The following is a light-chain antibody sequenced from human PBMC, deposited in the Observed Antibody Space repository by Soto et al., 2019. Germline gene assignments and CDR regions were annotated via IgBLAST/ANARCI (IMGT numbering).Light chain of an antibody. Sequence: EIVLTQSPGTLSLSPEERATLSCRASQSVSSSYLAWYQQKPGQAPRLLIYGASSRATGIPDRFSGSVSGTDSTLTISRLEPEDFAVYYCQQYGSSPPWTFGQGTKVEIK. V-gene: IGKV3-20*01. CDR1: QSVSSSY. CDR3: QQYGSSPPWT. J-gene: IGKJ1*01. CDR2: GAS.